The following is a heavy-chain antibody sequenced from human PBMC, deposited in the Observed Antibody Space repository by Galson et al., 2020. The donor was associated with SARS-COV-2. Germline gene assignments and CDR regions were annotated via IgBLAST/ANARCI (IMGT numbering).Heavy chain of an antibody. Sequence: GGSLRLSCAASGFPFSTYSMNWVRLAPGKGLEWVSSISTSSSYTYYVDSVKGRFSISRDNPRNSLYLQMNSLRAEDTAVYYCARDEGIRGYNYGRLYYGMDGWGQGTTGTVSS. CDR2: ISTSSSYT. CDR1: GFPFSTYS. D-gene: IGHD5-18*01. J-gene: IGHJ6*02. V-gene: IGHV3-21*01. CDR3: ARDEGIRGYNYGRLYYGMDG.